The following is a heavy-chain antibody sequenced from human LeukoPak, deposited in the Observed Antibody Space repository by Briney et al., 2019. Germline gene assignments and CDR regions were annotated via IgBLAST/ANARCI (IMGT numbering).Heavy chain of an antibody. CDR1: GYTFTSYD. V-gene: IGHV1-8*03. Sequence: ASVKVSCKASGYTFTSYDINWVRQATGQGLEWMGWMNPNSGNTGYAQKFQGRVTITRNTSISAAYMELSSLRSEDTAVYYCARSEDYYDSSGHAFDYWGQGTLVTVSS. D-gene: IGHD3-22*01. CDR2: MNPNSGNT. J-gene: IGHJ4*02. CDR3: ARSEDYYDSSGHAFDY.